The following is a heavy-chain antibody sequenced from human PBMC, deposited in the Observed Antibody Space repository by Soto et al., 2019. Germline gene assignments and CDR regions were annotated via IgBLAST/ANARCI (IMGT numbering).Heavy chain of an antibody. CDR2: IYYSGST. D-gene: IGHD3-9*01. CDR1: GGSISSGGYY. V-gene: IGHV4-31*03. Sequence: QVQLQESGPGLVKPSQTLSLTCTVSGGSISSGGYYWSWIRQHPGKGLEWIGYIYYSGSTYYNPSLKSRVTISVDTSKNQFSLKLSSVTAADTAVYYCARGIAWTYYDILTGYPAMFDPWGQGTLVTVSS. J-gene: IGHJ5*02. CDR3: ARGIAWTYYDILTGYPAMFDP.